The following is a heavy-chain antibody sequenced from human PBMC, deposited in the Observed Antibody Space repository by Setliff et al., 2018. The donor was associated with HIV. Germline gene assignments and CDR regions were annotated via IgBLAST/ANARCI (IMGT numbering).Heavy chain of an antibody. CDR3: ARGYSSSWYGGGFDY. D-gene: IGHD6-13*01. CDR1: GGSFSGYY. CDR2: INHSGST. V-gene: IGHV4-34*01. Sequence: SETLSLTCAVYGGSFSGYYWSWIRQPPGKGLEWIGEINHSGSTNYNPSLKSRVTISVDTSKNQFSLKLSSVTAADTAVYYCARGYSSSWYGGGFDYWGQGTLVTVPQ. J-gene: IGHJ4*02.